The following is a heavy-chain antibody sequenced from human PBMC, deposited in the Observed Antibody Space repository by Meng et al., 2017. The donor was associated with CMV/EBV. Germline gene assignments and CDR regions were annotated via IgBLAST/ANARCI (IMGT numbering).Heavy chain of an antibody. V-gene: IGHV3-15*01. D-gene: IGHD3-10*01. CDR1: GFTFSNAW. CDR3: TTSTMVRGVTPH. Sequence: GSLRLSCAASGFTFSNAWMSWVRQAPGKGLEWVGRIKSKTDGGTTDYAAPVKGRFTISRDDSKNTLYLQMNSLKTEDTAVYYCTTSTMVRGVTPHWGQGTLVTVSS. J-gene: IGHJ4*02. CDR2: IKSKTDGGTT.